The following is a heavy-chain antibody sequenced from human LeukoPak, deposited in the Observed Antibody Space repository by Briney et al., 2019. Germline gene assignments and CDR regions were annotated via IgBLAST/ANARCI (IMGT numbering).Heavy chain of an antibody. D-gene: IGHD2-2*01. Sequence: SVTVSFKASGGTFISYAISWVRQAPAQGLEWMGGIIPIFGTANYAQKFQGRVTITADESTSTAYMELSSLRSEDTDVYYCARGGTDMPNDYWGQGTLVTVSS. CDR2: IIPIFGTA. V-gene: IGHV1-69*13. CDR1: GGTFISYA. CDR3: ARGGTDMPNDY. J-gene: IGHJ4*02.